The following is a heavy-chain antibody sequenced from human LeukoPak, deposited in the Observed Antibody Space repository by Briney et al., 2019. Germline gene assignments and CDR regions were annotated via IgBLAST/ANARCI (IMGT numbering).Heavy chain of an antibody. D-gene: IGHD3-10*01. CDR3: AKLRGATYGYFFDY. CDR1: GFTFSSYA. Sequence: GGSLRLSCAASGFTFSSYAMSWVRQAPGKGLEWVSAISGSGINTYYANSVRGRFTISRDNSMDTLYLQMTSLRADDAAVYYCAKLRGATYGYFFDYWGQGTQVTVSS. J-gene: IGHJ4*02. CDR2: ISGSGINT. V-gene: IGHV3-23*01.